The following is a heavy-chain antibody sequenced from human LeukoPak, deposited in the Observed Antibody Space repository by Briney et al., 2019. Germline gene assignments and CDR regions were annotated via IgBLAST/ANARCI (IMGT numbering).Heavy chain of an antibody. D-gene: IGHD4-17*01. CDR1: GGSISSGGYY. V-gene: IGHV4-30-4*08. J-gene: IGHJ4*02. Sequence: SETLSLTCTVSGGSISSGGYYWSWIRQPPGKGLEWIGYIYYSGNTYYNPSLKSRVTISVDTSKNQFSLKLNSVTAADTAVYYCARMKEVGDYVDYWGQGTLVTVSS. CDR2: IYYSGNT. CDR3: ARMKEVGDYVDY.